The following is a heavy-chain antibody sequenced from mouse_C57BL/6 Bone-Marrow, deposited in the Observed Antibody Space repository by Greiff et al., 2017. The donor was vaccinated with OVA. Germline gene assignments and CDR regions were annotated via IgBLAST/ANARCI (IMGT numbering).Heavy chain of an antibody. CDR1: GFTFSDYG. Sequence: EVKLMESGGGLVKPGGSLKFSCAASGFTFSDYGMHWVRQAPEKGLEWVAYISSGSSTIYYADTVKGRFTISRDNAKNTLFLQMTSLRSEDTAMYYCARNYYGSSYHYAMDYWGQGTSVTVSS. D-gene: IGHD1-1*01. V-gene: IGHV5-17*01. J-gene: IGHJ4*01. CDR2: ISSGSSTI. CDR3: ARNYYGSSYHYAMDY.